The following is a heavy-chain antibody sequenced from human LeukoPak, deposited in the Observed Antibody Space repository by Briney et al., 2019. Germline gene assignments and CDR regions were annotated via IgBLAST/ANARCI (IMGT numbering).Heavy chain of an antibody. Sequence: SETLSLTCTVSGGSISSSSYYWGWIRQPPGKGLEWIGSIYYSGSTYYNPSLKSRVTISVDTSKNQFSLKLSSVTAADTAVYYCARGSFIVLMVYATEQIIDYWGQGTLVTVPS. V-gene: IGHV4-39*07. D-gene: IGHD2-8*01. J-gene: IGHJ4*02. CDR1: GGSISSSSYY. CDR2: IYYSGST. CDR3: ARGSFIVLMVYATEQIIDY.